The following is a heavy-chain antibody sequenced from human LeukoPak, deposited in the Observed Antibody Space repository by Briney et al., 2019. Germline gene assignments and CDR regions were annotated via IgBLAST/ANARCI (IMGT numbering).Heavy chain of an antibody. J-gene: IGHJ4*02. V-gene: IGHV4-38-2*02. CDR2: IYHSGST. CDR3: ARDLYSSGWGYFDY. Sequence: SETLSLTCTISGYTISSGYKWGWIRPPRGKGLEWIGSIYHSGSTYYTQSLKSRVTISLDTSENQFSMKLSSVTAADTAVYYCARDLYSSGWGYFDYWGQGTLVTVSA. CDR1: GYTISSGYK. D-gene: IGHD6-19*01.